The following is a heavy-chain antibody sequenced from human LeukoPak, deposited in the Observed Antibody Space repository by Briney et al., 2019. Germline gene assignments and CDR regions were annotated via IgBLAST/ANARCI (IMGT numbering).Heavy chain of an antibody. Sequence: ASVKVSCKASGYTFRSYTIHWVRQAPGQRLEWMGWIDAGNGNTMYSQKFQTRVTITRDTSASTAYMELSSLRSEDTAVYYCAREAYDILTGYYRNFDYWGQGTLVTVSS. CDR1: GYTFRSYT. CDR3: AREAYDILTGYYRNFDY. D-gene: IGHD3-9*01. CDR2: IDAGNGNT. V-gene: IGHV1-3*01. J-gene: IGHJ4*02.